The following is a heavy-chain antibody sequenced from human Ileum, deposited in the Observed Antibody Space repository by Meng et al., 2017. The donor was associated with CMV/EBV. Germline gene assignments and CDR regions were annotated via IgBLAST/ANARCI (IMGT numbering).Heavy chain of an antibody. Sequence: QVQLGQAGAEVKKPGASGTVSCKASGYTFITFGITWVRQAPGQGLEWMGWNTPYNGKTDYTQRLQDRVTMTTDTSTNTVYMELRSLRSDDTAVYYCAREDYSAYAATWGQGTLVTVSS. D-gene: IGHD2-21*01. CDR3: AREDYSAYAAT. V-gene: IGHV1-18*01. CDR1: GYTFITFG. CDR2: NTPYNGKT. J-gene: IGHJ5*02.